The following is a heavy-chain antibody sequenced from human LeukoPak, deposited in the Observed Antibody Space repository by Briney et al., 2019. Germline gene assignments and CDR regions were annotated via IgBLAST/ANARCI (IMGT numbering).Heavy chain of an antibody. CDR3: ARDERYDSSGYPFDY. CDR2: INPNSGDA. D-gene: IGHD3-22*01. Sequence: ASVKVSCKASGGTFSSYAISWVRQAPGQGLEWMGGINPNSGDANYAQKFQGRVTMTRDTSISTAYMELSRLRSDDTAVYYCARDERYDSSGYPFDYWGQGTLVTVSS. J-gene: IGHJ4*02. V-gene: IGHV1-2*02. CDR1: GGTFSSYA.